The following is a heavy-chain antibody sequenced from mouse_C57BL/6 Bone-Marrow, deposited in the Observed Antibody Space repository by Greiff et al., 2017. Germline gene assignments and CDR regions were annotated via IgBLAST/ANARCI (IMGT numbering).Heavy chain of an antibody. J-gene: IGHJ2*01. CDR3: ARRAYYGSSYGY. CDR2: IYPRSGNT. V-gene: IGHV1-81*01. D-gene: IGHD1-1*01. Sequence: QVQLQQSGAELARPGASVKLSCTASGYTFTSYGISWVKQRTGQGLEWIGEIYPRSGNTYYNEKFKGQATLTADKSSSTAYMELRSLTSEDSAVYFCARRAYYGSSYGYWGQGTTLTVSS. CDR1: GYTFTSYG.